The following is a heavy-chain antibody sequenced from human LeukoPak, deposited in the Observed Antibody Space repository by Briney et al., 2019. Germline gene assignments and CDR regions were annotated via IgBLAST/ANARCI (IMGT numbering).Heavy chain of an antibody. CDR3: ARARRVVAATRAKYDAFDI. V-gene: IGHV4-34*01. D-gene: IGHD2-15*01. CDR1: VGSFRGYY. J-gene: IGHJ3*02. CDR2: INLSGST. Sequence: SSETLALTCAVYVGSFRGYYWSWVRHPPAKGLECVGEINLSGSTNYNPSLRSRVTISVDTSKNQFSLKLSSVTAADTAVYYCARARRVVAATRAKYDAFDIWGQGTMVTVSS.